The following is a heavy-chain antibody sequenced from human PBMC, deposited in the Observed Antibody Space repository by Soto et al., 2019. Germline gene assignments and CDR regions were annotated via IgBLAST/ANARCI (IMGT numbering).Heavy chain of an antibody. V-gene: IGHV1-3*01. CDR2: INAGNGNT. CDR1: GYTFTSYA. Sequence: ASVKVSFKASGYTFTSYAMHWVRQAPGQRLEWMGWINAGNGNTKYSQKFQGRVTITRDTSASTAYMELSSLRSEDTAVYYCARERVVVPAAAPDYWGQGTLVTVSS. CDR3: ARERVVVPAAAPDY. D-gene: IGHD2-2*01. J-gene: IGHJ4*02.